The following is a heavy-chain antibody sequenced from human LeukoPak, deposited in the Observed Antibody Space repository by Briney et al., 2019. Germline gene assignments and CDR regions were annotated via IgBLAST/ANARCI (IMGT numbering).Heavy chain of an antibody. Sequence: GRSLRLSCAASGFTFSSYGMHWVRQAPGKGPEWVAVISYDGSNKYYADSVKGRFTISRDNSKNTLYLQMNSLRAEDTAVYYCAKDDGDEPHYYYYGMDVWGQGTTVTVSS. V-gene: IGHV3-30*18. D-gene: IGHD4-17*01. CDR3: AKDDGDEPHYYYYGMDV. CDR1: GFTFSSYG. J-gene: IGHJ6*02. CDR2: ISYDGSNK.